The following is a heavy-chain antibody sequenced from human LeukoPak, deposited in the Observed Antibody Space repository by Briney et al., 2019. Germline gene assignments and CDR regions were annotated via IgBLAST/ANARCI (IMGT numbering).Heavy chain of an antibody. Sequence: ASVKVSCKASGYTFTTYDINWVRQATGQGLEWMGWMNPNSGNTGYAQKFQGRVTVTRNTSITTAYMELSSLRSEDTAVYYCARGLVVLAATSWAFDIWRHGTMVTVSS. V-gene: IGHV1-8*01. D-gene: IGHD2-15*01. CDR2: MNPNSGNT. CDR3: ARGLVVLAATSWAFDI. J-gene: IGHJ3*02. CDR1: GYTFTTYD.